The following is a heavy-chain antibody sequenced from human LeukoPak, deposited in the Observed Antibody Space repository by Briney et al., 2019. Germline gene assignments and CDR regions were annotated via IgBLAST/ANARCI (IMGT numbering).Heavy chain of an antibody. D-gene: IGHD3-16*01. CDR2: ISHDGSNK. V-gene: IGHV3-30-3*01. CDR1: GFTFSNYA. Sequence: PGGSLRLSCTASGFTFSNYAMHWVRQAPGKGLEWVAVISHDGSNKYYTDSVKGRFTISRDNSKNTVYLQMDSLRAEDTAVYYCARWGHFDYWGQGTLVTVSS. J-gene: IGHJ4*02. CDR3: ARWGHFDY.